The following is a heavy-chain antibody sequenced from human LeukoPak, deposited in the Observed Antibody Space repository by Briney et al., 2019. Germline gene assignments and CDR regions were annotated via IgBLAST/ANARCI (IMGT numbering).Heavy chain of an antibody. V-gene: IGHV4-4*09. Sequence: SETLSLTCTVSGGSISSYYWSWIRQPPGKGLEWIGYIYTSGSTNYNPSLKSRVTISVDTSKNQFSLKLSSVTAADTAVYYCARAINSGYCSSTSCRPSDYYYYMDVWGKGTTVTVSS. J-gene: IGHJ6*03. CDR2: IYTSGST. D-gene: IGHD2-2*01. CDR3: ARAINSGYCSSTSCRPSDYYYYMDV. CDR1: GGSISSYY.